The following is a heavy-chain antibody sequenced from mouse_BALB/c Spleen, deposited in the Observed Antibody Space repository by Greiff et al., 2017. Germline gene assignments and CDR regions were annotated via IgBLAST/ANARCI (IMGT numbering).Heavy chain of an antibody. J-gene: IGHJ3*01. D-gene: IGHD2-4*01. V-gene: IGHV14-1*02. CDR1: GFNIKDYY. CDR2: IDPENGNT. Sequence: VHVKQSGAELVRPGALVKLSCKASGFNIKDYYMHWVKQRPEQGLEWIGWIDPENGNTIYDPKFQGKASITADTSSNTAYLQLSSLTSEDTAVYYCARPTMITPFAYWGQGTLVTVSA. CDR3: ARPTMITPFAY.